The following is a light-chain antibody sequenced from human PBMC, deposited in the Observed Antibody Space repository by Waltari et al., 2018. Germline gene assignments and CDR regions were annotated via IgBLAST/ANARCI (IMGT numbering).Light chain of an antibody. CDR3: LLYYGGLWV. J-gene: IGLJ3*02. V-gene: IGLV7-43*01. CDR2: STS. CDR1: TGAVTSGHY. Sequence: QTVVNQEPSLTVSPGGTITLTCASSTGAVTSGHYPNWFQQKPGQAPRALIYSTSNNTPWAPARFSGSLLGGKAALTLSGVQPEDEAEYYCLLYYGGLWVFGGGTKLTVL.